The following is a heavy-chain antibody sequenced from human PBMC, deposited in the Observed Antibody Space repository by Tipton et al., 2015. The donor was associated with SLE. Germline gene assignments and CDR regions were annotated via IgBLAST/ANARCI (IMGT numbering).Heavy chain of an antibody. CDR3: AADLGIAEQYYFDY. D-gene: IGHD6-13*01. Sequence: QLVQSGAEVKKPGTSVKVSCKASGFTFTSSAMQWVRQARGQRLEWIGWIVVGSGNTNYAQKFQERVTITRDMSTSTAYMKLSSLRSEDTAVYYCAADLGIAEQYYFDYWGQGTLVTVSS. CDR1: GFTFTSSA. CDR2: IVVGSGNT. J-gene: IGHJ4*02. V-gene: IGHV1-58*02.